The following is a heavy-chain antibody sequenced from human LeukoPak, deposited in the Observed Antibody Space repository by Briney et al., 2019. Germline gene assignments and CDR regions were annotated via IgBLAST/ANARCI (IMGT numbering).Heavy chain of an antibody. CDR1: GVSISSYY. V-gene: IGHV4-59*01. CDR3: ARASSGYYYGFDY. D-gene: IGHD3-22*01. CDR2: IYYSGST. J-gene: IGHJ4*02. Sequence: PSETLSLTCTVSGVSISSYYWSWIRQPPGKGLEWIGYIYYSGSTNYNPSLKSRVTISVDTSKNQFSLKLSSVTAADTAVYYCARASSGYYYGFDYWGQGTLVTVSS.